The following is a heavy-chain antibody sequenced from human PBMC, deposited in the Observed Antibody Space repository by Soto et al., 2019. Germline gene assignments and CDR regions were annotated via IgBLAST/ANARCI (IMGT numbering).Heavy chain of an antibody. CDR1: EFTFSSYS. Sequence: GGSLRLSCAASEFTFSSYSMNWVRQAPGKGLEWVSYISSSSSTIYYADSVKGRFTISRDNAKNSLYLQMNSLRAEDTALYYCARGSWNDKYYFDYWGQGTLVTVSS. D-gene: IGHD1-1*01. CDR3: ARGSWNDKYYFDY. CDR2: ISSSSSTI. V-gene: IGHV3-48*04. J-gene: IGHJ4*02.